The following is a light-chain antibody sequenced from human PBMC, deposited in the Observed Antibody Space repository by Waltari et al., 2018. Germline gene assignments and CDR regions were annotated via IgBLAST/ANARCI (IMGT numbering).Light chain of an antibody. CDR1: SRDVGAYNL. CDR3: CSFAGSLYV. CDR2: EVS. V-gene: IGLV2-8*01. J-gene: IGLJ1*01. Sequence: QSALTQPPSASGSPGQSVTISCTGSSRDVGAYNLGSWYQQRPGRAPKLMIYEVSKRPSGVPDRFSGSKSGNTASLTVSGLQAEDEGDYYCCSFAGSLYVFGTATKVTVL.